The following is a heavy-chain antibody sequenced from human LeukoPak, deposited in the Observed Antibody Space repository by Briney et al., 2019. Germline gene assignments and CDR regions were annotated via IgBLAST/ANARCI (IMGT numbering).Heavy chain of an antibody. J-gene: IGHJ4*02. V-gene: IGHV4-59*01. CDR3: ARGACGGDCYLV. D-gene: IGHD2-21*02. CDR2: IYYSGST. CDR1: GGSISSYY. Sequence: SETLSLTCTVSGGSISSYYWSWIRQPPGKGLEWIGHIYYSGSTKYNSSLKSRVTISVDTSKNQFSLKLGSVTAADTAVYYCARGACGGDCYLVWGQGALVTVSS.